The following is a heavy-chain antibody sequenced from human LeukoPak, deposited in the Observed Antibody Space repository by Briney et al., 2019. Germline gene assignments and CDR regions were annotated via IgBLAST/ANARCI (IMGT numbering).Heavy chain of an antibody. CDR2: INPNSGGT. CDR3: ARVPSIAARQDY. D-gene: IGHD6-6*01. J-gene: IGHJ4*02. CDR1: GYTFTDYY. V-gene: IGHV1-2*02. Sequence: ASVRVSCKASGYTFTDYYIHWVRQAPGQGLEWMGWINPNSGGTNYAQKLQGRVTMTRDTSISTAYMELSRLRSDDTAVYYCARVPSIAARQDYWGQGTLVTVSS.